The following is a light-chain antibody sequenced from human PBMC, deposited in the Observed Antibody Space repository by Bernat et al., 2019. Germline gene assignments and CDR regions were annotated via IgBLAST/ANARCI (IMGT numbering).Light chain of an antibody. J-gene: IGLJ1*01. Sequence: QSVLSQPPSASGTPGQTVTISCSGSSSILGTKTANWFQQFPGTAPKLIIYTNNHRPSDVPDRFSASKSDTSASLAISGLQSDDEADYYCAAWDDRLNGFVFGTGTKLTV. CDR1: SSILGTKT. CDR3: AAWDDRLNGFV. CDR2: TNN. V-gene: IGLV1-44*01.